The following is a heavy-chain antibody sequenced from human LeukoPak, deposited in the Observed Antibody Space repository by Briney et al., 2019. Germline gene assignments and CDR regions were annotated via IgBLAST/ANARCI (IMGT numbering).Heavy chain of an antibody. CDR3: ARVMSSGYCNDY. V-gene: IGHV3-74*01. CDR1: GFTFSSYW. J-gene: IGHJ4*02. D-gene: IGHD3-22*01. Sequence: GGSLRLSCAASGFTFSSYWMHWVRQAPGKGLVWVSRINSDGSSTRYADSVKGRFTISRDNAKNTLYLQMNSLRAEDTAVYYCARVMSSGYCNDYWGQGTLVTVSS. CDR2: INSDGSST.